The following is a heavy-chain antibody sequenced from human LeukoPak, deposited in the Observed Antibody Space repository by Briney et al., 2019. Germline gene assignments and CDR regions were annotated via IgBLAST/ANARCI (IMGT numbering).Heavy chain of an antibody. Sequence: GGSLRLSCAASGFTFSSYEMNWVRQAPGKGLEWVSYISSSGSTIYYADSVKGRFTISRDNAKNSLYLQMNSLRAEDTAVYYCARDLGYSAAAGTDFDYWGQGTLVTVSS. D-gene: IGHD6-13*01. CDR2: ISSSGSTI. CDR3: ARDLGYSAAAGTDFDY. J-gene: IGHJ4*02. V-gene: IGHV3-48*03. CDR1: GFTFSSYE.